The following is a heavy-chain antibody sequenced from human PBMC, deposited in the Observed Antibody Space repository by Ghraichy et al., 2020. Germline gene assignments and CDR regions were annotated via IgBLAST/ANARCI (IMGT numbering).Heavy chain of an antibody. D-gene: IGHD1-1*01. CDR3: ARYAIGTMLDN. V-gene: IGHV4-39*01. CDR2: ILHGGST. J-gene: IGHJ4*02. CDR1: GGSVSSSSDY. Sequence: SQTLSLTCTVSGGSVSSSSDYWGWIRQPPGKGLEWIGNILHGGSTFYNPSLRGRVTISVDTSKNQFSPKLSSVTAADSAMYYCARYAIGTMLDNWGQGTLVTVS.